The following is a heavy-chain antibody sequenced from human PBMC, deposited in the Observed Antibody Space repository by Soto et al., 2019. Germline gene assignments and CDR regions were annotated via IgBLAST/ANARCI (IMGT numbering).Heavy chain of an antibody. D-gene: IGHD5-18*01. CDR3: AARGYSYGLTIVY. V-gene: IGHV3-53*01. J-gene: IGHJ4*02. Sequence: EVQLVESGGGLIQPGGSLRLSCAASGFSVSSNYMSWVRQAPGKGLDWVSIIYSGGSTYYADSVKGRFTISRDNSKNTVYLQMNSLRAEDTAVYYCAARGYSYGLTIVYWGQGTLVTVSS. CDR1: GFSVSSNY. CDR2: IYSGGST.